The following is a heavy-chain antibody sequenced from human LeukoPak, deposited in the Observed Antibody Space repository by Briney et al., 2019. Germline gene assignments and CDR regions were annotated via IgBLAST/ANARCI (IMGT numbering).Heavy chain of an antibody. CDR2: IYYSGST. V-gene: IGHV4-39*01. D-gene: IGHD3-3*01. J-gene: IGHJ3*02. CDR1: GGSISSSSFY. CDR3: EGSRITIFGVLGSGPGAFDI. Sequence: SETLSLTCTVSGGSISSSSFYWGWIRQPPGKGLEWIGSIYYSGSTYYNPSLKSRVTISVDTSKNQFSLKLSSVTAADTAVYFCEGSRITIFGVLGSGPGAFDIWGQGTMVTVSS.